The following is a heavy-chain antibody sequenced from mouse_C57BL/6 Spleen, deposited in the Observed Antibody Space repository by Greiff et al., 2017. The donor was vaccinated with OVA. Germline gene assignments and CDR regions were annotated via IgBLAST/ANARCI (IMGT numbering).Heavy chain of an antibody. Sequence: EVKVEESGGGLVQPGGSMKLSCVASGFTFSNYWMNWVRQSPEKGLEWVAQIRLKSDNYATHYAESVKGRFTISRDDSKSSVYLQMNNLRAEDTGIYYCTTTGSSSYFDYWGQGTTLTVSS. V-gene: IGHV6-3*01. D-gene: IGHD1-1*01. CDR3: TTTGSSSYFDY. J-gene: IGHJ2*01. CDR1: GFTFSNYW. CDR2: IRLKSDNYAT.